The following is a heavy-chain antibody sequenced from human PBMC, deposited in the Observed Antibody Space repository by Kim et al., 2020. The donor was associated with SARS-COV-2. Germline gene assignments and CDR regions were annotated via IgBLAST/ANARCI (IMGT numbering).Heavy chain of an antibody. CDR3: ARERHGGTEY. CDR2: T. Sequence: TNYNPSLTSRLTISLDTSKSQFSLKMNSVTAADTAVYYWARERHGGTEYWGPGTLVTVSS. J-gene: IGHJ4*02. D-gene: IGHD4-17*01. V-gene: IGHV4-59*01.